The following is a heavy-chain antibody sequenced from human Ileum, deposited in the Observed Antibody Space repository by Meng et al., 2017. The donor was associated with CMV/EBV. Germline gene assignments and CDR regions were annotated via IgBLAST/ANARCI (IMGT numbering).Heavy chain of an antibody. CDR3: ASCYGSGSYSYYYYGMDV. CDR2: IIPIFGTA. Sequence: FSVKVPCKASGGTFSSYAISWVRQAPGQGLEWMGGIIPIFGTANYAQKFQGRGTITTDESTSTAHMELSSLRSEDTAVYYCASCYGSGSYSYYYYGMDVWGQGTTVTVSS. J-gene: IGHJ6*02. CDR1: GGTFSSYA. D-gene: IGHD3-10*01. V-gene: IGHV1-69*05.